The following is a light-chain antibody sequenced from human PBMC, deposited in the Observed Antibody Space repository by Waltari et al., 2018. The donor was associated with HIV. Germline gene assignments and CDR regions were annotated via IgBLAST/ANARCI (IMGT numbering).Light chain of an antibody. CDR3: QQRRDWLVYS. V-gene: IGKV3-11*01. Sequence: EIVLTQSPGTLSLSPGERATLSCRASQHVNNYLAWYQQKPGQSPRLLIYEASSRATGTSARFSGSGSGTDFTLNIDSLEPDDSAIYYFQQRRDWLVYSFGQGTRLEIK. CDR1: QHVNNY. J-gene: IGKJ2*01. CDR2: EAS.